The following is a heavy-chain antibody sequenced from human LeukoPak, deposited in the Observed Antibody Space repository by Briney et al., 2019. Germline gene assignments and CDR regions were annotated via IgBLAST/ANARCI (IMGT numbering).Heavy chain of an antibody. CDR1: GGTFSSYA. V-gene: IGHV1-69*04. J-gene: IGHJ6*02. CDR2: IIPILGIA. Sequence: ASVKVSCKASGGTFSSYAISWVRQAPGQGLEWMGRIIPILGIANYAQKFQGRVTITADKSTSTAYMELSSLRSEDTAVYYCATAYYYDSSGYYYYYYGMDVWGQGTTVTVS. CDR3: ATAYYYDSSGYYYYYYGMDV. D-gene: IGHD3-22*01.